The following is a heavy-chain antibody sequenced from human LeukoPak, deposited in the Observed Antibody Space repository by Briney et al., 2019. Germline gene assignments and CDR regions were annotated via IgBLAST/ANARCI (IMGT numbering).Heavy chain of an antibody. Sequence: ASVKVSCKASGYTFTSNGISWVRQAPGQGLEWMGWISAYNGNTNYEQKLQGRVTMTTVTSTSTAYMELRSLRSDDTAVYYCASLKNSYDSSGYLVTDAFDIWGQGTMVTVSS. CDR3: ASLKNSYDSSGYLVTDAFDI. J-gene: IGHJ3*02. V-gene: IGHV1-18*01. CDR2: ISAYNGNT. CDR1: GYTFTSNG. D-gene: IGHD3-22*01.